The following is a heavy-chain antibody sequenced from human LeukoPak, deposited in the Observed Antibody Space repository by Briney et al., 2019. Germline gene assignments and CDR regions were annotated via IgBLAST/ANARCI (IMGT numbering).Heavy chain of an antibody. CDR1: GFTSFDFP. J-gene: IGHJ3*02. CDR2: IRTDGTI. D-gene: IGHD2/OR15-2a*01. V-gene: IGHV3-69-1*01. Sequence: GGSLRLSCEASGFTSFDFPMNWVRKAPGKGLEWVSHIRTDGTITYADSVKGRFTISRDDAKTSVYLQMNSLRDEDTAIYYCARDNIWAFDIWGQGTMVAVAS. CDR3: ARDNIWAFDI.